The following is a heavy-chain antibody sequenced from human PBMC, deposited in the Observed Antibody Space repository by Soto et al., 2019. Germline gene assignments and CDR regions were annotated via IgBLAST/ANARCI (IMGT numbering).Heavy chain of an antibody. Sequence: QVQLVQSGAEVKKPGSSVKVSCKASGGTFSSYTISWVRQAPGQGLEWMGRIIPILGIANYAQKFQGRVTITADXXTXTXXMELSSLRSEDTAVYYCARGMSRGYAGYYYYGMDVWGQGTTVTVSS. CDR1: GGTFSSYT. V-gene: IGHV1-69*02. J-gene: IGHJ6*02. D-gene: IGHD5-12*01. CDR3: ARGMSRGYAGYYYYGMDV. CDR2: IIPILGIA.